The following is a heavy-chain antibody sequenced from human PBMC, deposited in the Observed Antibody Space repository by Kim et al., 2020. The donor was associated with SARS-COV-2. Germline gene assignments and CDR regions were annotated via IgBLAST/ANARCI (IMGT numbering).Heavy chain of an antibody. V-gene: IGHV3-21*01. Sequence: GGSLRLSCAASGFTFSSYSMNWVRQAPGKGLEWVSSISSSSSYIYYADSVKGRFTISRDNAKNSLYLQMNSLRAEDTAVYYCARDKKVGAVAPQNYWGQGTLVTVSS. CDR3: ARDKKVGAVAPQNY. CDR1: GFTFSSYS. D-gene: IGHD1-26*01. CDR2: ISSSSSYI. J-gene: IGHJ4*02.